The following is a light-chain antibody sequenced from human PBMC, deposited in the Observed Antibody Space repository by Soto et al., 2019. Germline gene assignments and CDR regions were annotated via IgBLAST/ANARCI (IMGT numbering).Light chain of an antibody. CDR2: GAS. V-gene: IGKV3-20*01. J-gene: IGKJ1*01. Sequence: EIELTQSPCTLSLSPGERATLSCRASQSVSSSYLAWYQQKPGQAPRLLIFGASSRATGIPDRFSGSGSGTDFTLTISRLEPDDFAVYYCQQYGGSAQTFGQGTKV. CDR1: QSVSSSY. CDR3: QQYGGSAQT.